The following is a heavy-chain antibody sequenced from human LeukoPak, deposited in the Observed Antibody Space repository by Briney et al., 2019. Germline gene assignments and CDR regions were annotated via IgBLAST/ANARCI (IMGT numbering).Heavy chain of an antibody. D-gene: IGHD3-10*01. CDR2: IRYDGRSK. CDR3: ASQWFGDPASLY. Sequence: GGSLRLSCAASGFPFSTYGMHWVRQAPGKGLEWVAFIRYDGRSKFYSDSVKGRFTISRDNSKNTLFLQMNSLRTEDTAVYYCASQWFGDPASLYWGQGTLVTVSS. V-gene: IGHV3-30*02. CDR1: GFPFSTYG. J-gene: IGHJ4*02.